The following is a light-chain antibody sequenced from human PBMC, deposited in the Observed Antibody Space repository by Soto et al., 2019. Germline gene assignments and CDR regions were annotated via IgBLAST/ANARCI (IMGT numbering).Light chain of an antibody. V-gene: IGLV2-14*01. CDR2: EVS. Sequence: QSALTQPASVSRSPGQSITISCTGTGSDVGYVSWYQQHPGKAPKLMIYEVSNRPSGVSNRFSGSKSGNTASLTISGLQAEDDADYYCSSYTSSSTVLVFGGGTQLTVL. CDR1: GSDVGY. CDR3: SSYTSSSTVLV. J-gene: IGLJ2*01.